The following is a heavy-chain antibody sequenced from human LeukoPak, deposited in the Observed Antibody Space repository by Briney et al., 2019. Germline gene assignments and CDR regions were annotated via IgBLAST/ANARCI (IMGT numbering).Heavy chain of an antibody. CDR2: ISAYTGNT. J-gene: IGHJ6*02. V-gene: IGHV1-18*01. CDR3: ARESSSGWGDNYYYGMDV. D-gene: IGHD6-19*01. Sequence: ASVKVSCKASGYTFTGYAISWVRQAPGQGLEWMGWISAYTGNTNYAQNVQGRVTMTTDTSTTTAYMELRSLRSDDTGMYYCARESSSGWGDNYYYGMDVWGPGTTVTVS. CDR1: GYTFTGYA.